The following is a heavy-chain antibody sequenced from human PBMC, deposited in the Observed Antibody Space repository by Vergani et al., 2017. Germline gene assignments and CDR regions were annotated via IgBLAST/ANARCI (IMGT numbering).Heavy chain of an antibody. CDR2: INPSGGHT. CDR3: ARGDYGILTGYRY. CDR1: GYTFSNYY. D-gene: IGHD3-9*01. J-gene: IGHJ4*02. Sequence: QVQVVPSGAEVKKSGASVKVSCKTSGYTFSNYYMHWVRQAPGQGLAWMGIINPSGGHTNYAQKFQGRVTMTRDTSTSTVYMELISLRPEDTSIYYCARGDYGILTGYRYWGQGTLVTVSA. V-gene: IGHV1-46*03.